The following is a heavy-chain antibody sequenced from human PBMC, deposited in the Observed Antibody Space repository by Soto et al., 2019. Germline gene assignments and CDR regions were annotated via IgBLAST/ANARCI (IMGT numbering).Heavy chain of an antibody. CDR1: GFTFSSYA. CDR2: ISYDGSNK. V-gene: IGHV3-30-3*01. J-gene: IGHJ4*02. CDR3: ARPGRHYDFWSGYPY. Sequence: GGSLRLSCAASGFTFSSYAMHWVRQAPGKGLEWVAVISYDGSNKYYADSVKGRFTISRDNSKNTLYLQMNSLRAEDTAVYYCARPGRHYDFWSGYPYWGQGTLVTVSS. D-gene: IGHD3-3*01.